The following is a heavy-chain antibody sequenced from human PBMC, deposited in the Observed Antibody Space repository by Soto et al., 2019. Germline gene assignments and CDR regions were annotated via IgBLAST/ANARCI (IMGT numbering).Heavy chain of an antibody. Sequence: PGGSLRLSCAASGFTFSSYGMHWVRQAPGKGLEWVAVIWYDGSNKYYADSVKGRFTISRDNSKNTLYLQMNSLRAEDTAVYYCARDHGDDYGDYVGYYFDYWGQGTLVTVSS. J-gene: IGHJ4*02. CDR3: ARDHGDDYGDYVGYYFDY. V-gene: IGHV3-33*01. D-gene: IGHD4-17*01. CDR1: GFTFSSYG. CDR2: IWYDGSNK.